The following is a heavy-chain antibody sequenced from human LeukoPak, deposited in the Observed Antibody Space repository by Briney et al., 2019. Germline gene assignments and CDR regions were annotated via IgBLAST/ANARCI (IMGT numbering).Heavy chain of an antibody. CDR1: GITLSNYG. CDR2: IGDSGGRT. J-gene: IGHJ4*02. Sequence: GGSLRLSCAVSGITLSNYGMSWVRQGPGKGLEWVAGIGDSGGRTNYADSVKGRFTISRDNPKNTLYLQMNSLRAEDTAVYFCAKRGVVIRVILVGFHKEAYYFDSWGQGALVTVSS. CDR3: AKRGVVIRVILVGFHKEAYYFDS. D-gene: IGHD3-22*01. V-gene: IGHV3-23*01.